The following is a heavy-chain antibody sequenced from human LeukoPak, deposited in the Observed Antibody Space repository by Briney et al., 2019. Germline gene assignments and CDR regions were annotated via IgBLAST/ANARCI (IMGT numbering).Heavy chain of an antibody. CDR2: ISYDGSNK. CDR1: GFTFSSYG. CDR3: AKRGGCSGGSCYNWFDP. D-gene: IGHD2-15*01. J-gene: IGHJ5*02. V-gene: IGHV3-30*18. Sequence: GGSLRLSCAASGFTFSSYGMHWVRQAPGKGLEWVAVISYDGSNKYYADSVKGRFTISRDISKNTLYLQMNSLRAEDTAVYYCAKRGGCSGGSCYNWFDPWGQGTLVTVSS.